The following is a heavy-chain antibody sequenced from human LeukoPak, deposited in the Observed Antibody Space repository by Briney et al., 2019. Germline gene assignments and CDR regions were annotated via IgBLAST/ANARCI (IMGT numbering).Heavy chain of an antibody. CDR2: IKQDGSEK. J-gene: IGHJ5*02. Sequence: GGSLRLSCAASGFTFSSYWMSWVRQAPGNWLEWVANIKQDGSEKYYVDSVKGRFTISRDNAKNSLYLQMNSLRAEDTAVYYCAREGNEYCSSTSCYDPNWFDPWGQGTLVTVSS. CDR3: AREGNEYCSSTSCYDPNWFDP. D-gene: IGHD2-2*01. CDR1: GFTFSSYW. V-gene: IGHV3-7*01.